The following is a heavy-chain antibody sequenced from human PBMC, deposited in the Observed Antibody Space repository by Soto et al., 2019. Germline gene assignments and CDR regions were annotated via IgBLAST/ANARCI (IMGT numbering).Heavy chain of an antibody. D-gene: IGHD3-10*01. CDR2: IRTYNGHT. Sequence: GASVKVSCKASGYTFTSYGISWVRQAHGQGLEWMGWIRTYNGHTNYAQKFQGRVTMTTDTSTSTAYMELRSLRSDDTAVYYCARGGFGKLLCDYWGQGTLVTVSS. V-gene: IGHV1-18*01. J-gene: IGHJ4*02. CDR1: GYTFTSYG. CDR3: ARGGFGKLLCDY.